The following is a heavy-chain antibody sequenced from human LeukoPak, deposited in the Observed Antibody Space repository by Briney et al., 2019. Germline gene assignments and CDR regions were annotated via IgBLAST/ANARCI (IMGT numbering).Heavy chain of an antibody. CDR2: INHSGST. Sequence: SETLSLTCAVYGGSFSGYYWSWIRQPPGKGLEWIGEINHSGSTNYNPSLKSRVTISVDTSKNQFSLKLSSVTAADTAVYYCARGLVAGSIDYWGQGTLVTVS. J-gene: IGHJ4*02. CDR1: GGSFSGYY. V-gene: IGHV4-34*01. D-gene: IGHD6-19*01. CDR3: ARGLVAGSIDY.